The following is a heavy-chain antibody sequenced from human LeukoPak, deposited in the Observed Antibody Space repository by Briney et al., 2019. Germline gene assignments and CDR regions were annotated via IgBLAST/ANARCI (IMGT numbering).Heavy chain of an antibody. CDR1: GGSISSYY. CDR3: ARETGELPYYSDY. D-gene: IGHD3-10*01. J-gene: IGHJ4*02. CDR2: IYYSGST. Sequence: SETLSLTCTVSGGSISSYYWSWIRQPPGKGLEWIGYIYYSGSTNYNPSLKSRVTISVDTSKNQFSLKLSSVTAADTAVYYCARETGELPYYSDYWGQGTLVTVSS. V-gene: IGHV4-59*01.